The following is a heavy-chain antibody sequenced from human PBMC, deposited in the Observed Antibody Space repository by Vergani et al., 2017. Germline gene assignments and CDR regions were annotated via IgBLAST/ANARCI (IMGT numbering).Heavy chain of an antibody. J-gene: IGHJ6*02. D-gene: IGHD2-2*01. Sequence: QVQLVQSGAEVKKPGSSVKVSCKASGGTFSSYAISWVRQAPGQGLEWMGRIIPIFGTANYAQKFQGRVTITADESTSTAYMELSSLRSEDTAGYYCARVLVVPAATRRYYGMDVWGQGTTVTVSS. CDR3: ARVLVVPAATRRYYGMDV. CDR1: GGTFSSYA. V-gene: IGHV1-69*18. CDR2: IIPIFGTA.